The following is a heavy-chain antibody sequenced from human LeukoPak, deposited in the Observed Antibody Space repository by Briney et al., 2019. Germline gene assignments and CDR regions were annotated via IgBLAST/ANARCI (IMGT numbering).Heavy chain of an antibody. V-gene: IGHV4-34*01. CDR3: ARERVVSDYNWFDL. CDR1: GASFAGYS. J-gene: IGHJ5*02. CDR2: VNRVGYT. D-gene: IGHD6-25*01. Sequence: PSETLSLTCAVHGASFAGYSWSWIRPSPGKGLEWIGEVNRVGYTIYNPSLKSRVNISIDTSTTQFSLRLSSVTVADTAVYFCARERVVSDYNWFDLWGQGTLVTVSS.